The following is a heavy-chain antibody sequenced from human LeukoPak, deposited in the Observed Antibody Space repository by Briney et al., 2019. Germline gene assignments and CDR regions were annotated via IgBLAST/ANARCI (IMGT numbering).Heavy chain of an antibody. CDR2: IYHSGMT. Sequence: SETLSLTCAVSGGSISSSDWWSWVRQPPGKGLEWIGKIYHSGMTNYNPSLKSRVTISVDKSKNQFSLKLSSVTAADTAVYYCTRQGGYICDYWGQGTLVTVSS. J-gene: IGHJ4*02. V-gene: IGHV4-4*02. D-gene: IGHD5-12*01. CDR3: TRQGGYICDY. CDR1: GGSISSSDW.